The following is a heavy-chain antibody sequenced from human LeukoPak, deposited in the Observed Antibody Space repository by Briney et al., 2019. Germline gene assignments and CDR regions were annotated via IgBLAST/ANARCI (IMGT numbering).Heavy chain of an antibody. CDR2: IYYSGST. CDR3: ARVYQYDFWSGYPDY. CDR1: GGSVSSGSYY. Sequence: SETLSLTCTVSGGSVSSGSYYWSWIRQPPGKGLEWIGYIYYSGSTIYNPSLKSRVTISVDTSKNQFSLKLSSVTAADTAVFYCARVYQYDFWSGYPDYWGRGTLVTVSS. V-gene: IGHV4-61*01. D-gene: IGHD3-3*01. J-gene: IGHJ4*02.